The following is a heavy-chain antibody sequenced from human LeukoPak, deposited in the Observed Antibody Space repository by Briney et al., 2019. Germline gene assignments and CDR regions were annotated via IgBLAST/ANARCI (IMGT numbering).Heavy chain of an antibody. CDR1: GYTFTYLTEYY. V-gene: IGHV1-2*02. D-gene: IGHD1-26*01. J-gene: IGHJ4*02. CDR3: ARRLGGSSEGYEF. Sequence: ASVKVSYKASGYTFTYLTEYYIHWVRPAPGQGLEWMGWINPNNGGTKDALKFQGRVTMTRDMSMNTAYMELSSLTSDDTAVYYCARRLGGSSEGYEFWGQGPLVTVSS. CDR2: INPNNGGT.